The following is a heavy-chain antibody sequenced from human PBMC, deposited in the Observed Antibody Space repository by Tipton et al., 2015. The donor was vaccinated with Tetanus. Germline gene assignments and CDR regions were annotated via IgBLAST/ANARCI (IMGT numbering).Heavy chain of an antibody. CDR3: AGVTAQRTELYFEH. D-gene: IGHD2-8*02. V-gene: IGHV4-59*01. CDR2: VYYTGDT. CDR1: GGSIRNYY. J-gene: IGHJ1*01. Sequence: TLSLTCTVSGGSIRNYYWSWIRQPPGKGLEWIGYVYYTGDTNYNPSLKSRVTISMDRSENQISLKMTSGTAADTAVYYCAGVTAQRTELYFEHWGQGTQATVSS.